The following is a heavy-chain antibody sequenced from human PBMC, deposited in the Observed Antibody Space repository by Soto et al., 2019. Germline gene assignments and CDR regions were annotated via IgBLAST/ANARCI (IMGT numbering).Heavy chain of an antibody. CDR2: IYYSGST. Sequence: PSETLSLTCTVSGGSISSYYRSWIRQPPGKGLEWIGYIYYSGSTNYNPSLKRRVTISVDTSKNQFSLKLSSVTAADTAVYYCAISERREESRDAFDIWGQGTMVTVSS. CDR1: GGSISSYY. V-gene: IGHV4-59*01. J-gene: IGHJ3*02. CDR3: AISERREESRDAFDI.